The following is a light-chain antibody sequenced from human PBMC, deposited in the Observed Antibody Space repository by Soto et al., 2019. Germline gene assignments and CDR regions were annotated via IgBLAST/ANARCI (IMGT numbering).Light chain of an antibody. CDR3: QSYDSSLSAWV. J-gene: IGLJ3*02. V-gene: IGLV1-40*01. CDR1: SSNIGAGYD. CDR2: GNN. Sequence: QAVVTQPPSVSGTPGQRVTISCTGSSSNIGAGYDVHWYQQLPRTAPKFLTHGNNNRPSGVPDRFSGSRSGTSASLAITGLQAEDEADYYCQSYDSSLSAWVFGGGTQLTVL.